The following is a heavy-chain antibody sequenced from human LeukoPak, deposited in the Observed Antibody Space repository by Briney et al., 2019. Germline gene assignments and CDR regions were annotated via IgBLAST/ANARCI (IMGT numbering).Heavy chain of an antibody. Sequence: DPGGSLRLSCAASGFTFSSYGMSWVRQAPGKGLEWVSAISGSDPGTYYADSVKGRFTISRVNSRNTLYLQMNRLRVEDTAVYYCAKGSRGSCRGAYCYSFDHWGQGAVVTVSS. CDR1: GFTFSSYG. J-gene: IGHJ4*02. D-gene: IGHD2-21*02. V-gene: IGHV3-23*01. CDR2: ISGSDPGT. CDR3: AKGSRGSCRGAYCYSFDH.